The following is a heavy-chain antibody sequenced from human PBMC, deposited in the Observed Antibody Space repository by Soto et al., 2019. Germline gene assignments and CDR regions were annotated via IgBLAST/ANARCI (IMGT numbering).Heavy chain of an antibody. V-gene: IGHV1-46*01. Sequence: ASVKVSCKASGYTFTSYYMHWVRRAPGQGLEWMGIINPSGGSTSYAQKFQGRVTMTRDTSTSTVYMELSSLRSEDTAVYYCARASRIAVAGTGSSDWFDPWGQGTLVTVS. CDR1: GYTFTSYY. CDR3: ARASRIAVAGTGSSDWFDP. J-gene: IGHJ5*02. D-gene: IGHD6-19*01. CDR2: INPSGGST.